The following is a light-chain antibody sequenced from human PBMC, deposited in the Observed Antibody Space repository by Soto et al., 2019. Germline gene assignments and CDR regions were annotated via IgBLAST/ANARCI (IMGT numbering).Light chain of an antibody. J-gene: IGLJ1*01. CDR2: EVS. CDR1: SNDVGGYNY. Sequence: QSVLTQPPSASGSSGQSVTISCTGTSNDVGGYNYVSWYQQHPGKAPKLMIYEVSKRPSGVPDRFSGSKSGTTASLTVSGLQAEDEADYCCGSYAGSNTFGVFGTGTKVTVL. V-gene: IGLV2-8*01. CDR3: GSYAGSNTFGV.